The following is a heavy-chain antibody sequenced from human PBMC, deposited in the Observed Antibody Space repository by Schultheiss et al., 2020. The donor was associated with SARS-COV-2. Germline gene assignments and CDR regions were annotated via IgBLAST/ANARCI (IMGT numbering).Heavy chain of an antibody. D-gene: IGHD1-7*01. V-gene: IGHV1-18*01. Sequence: ASVKVSCKASGYTFTSYGISWVRQAPGQGLEWMGWISAYNGNTNYAQKLQGRVTMTRNTSISTAYMELSSLRSEDTAVYYCARYTWNYPIGMDVWGQGTTVTVSS. CDR2: ISAYNGNT. J-gene: IGHJ6*02. CDR3: ARYTWNYPIGMDV. CDR1: GYTFTSYG.